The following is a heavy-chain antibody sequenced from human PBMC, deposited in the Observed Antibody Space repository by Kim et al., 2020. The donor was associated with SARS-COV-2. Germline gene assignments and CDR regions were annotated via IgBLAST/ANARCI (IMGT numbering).Heavy chain of an antibody. J-gene: IGHJ4*02. CDR1: GFSLSGYW. Sequence: GGSLRLSCAASGFSLSGYWMHWVRQAPGKGLVWVSRISGDGSGTVYADSVKGRFNISRDNAKNMLYLQMNSLRADDAAVYFYVRSAAAFDYWGQGTLVSVSS. D-gene: IGHD6-13*01. CDR2: ISGDGSGT. CDR3: VRSAAAFDY. V-gene: IGHV3-74*01.